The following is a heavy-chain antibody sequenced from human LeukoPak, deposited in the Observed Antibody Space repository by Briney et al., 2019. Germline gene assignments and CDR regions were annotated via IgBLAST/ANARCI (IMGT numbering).Heavy chain of an antibody. J-gene: IGHJ3*02. Sequence: PSETLSLTCIVSGGSINNHYWTWIRQTPGKGLEWIGDIHYTGTTKYYPSLKSRVTISIDMSKNQFSLELSSVTATDTAVYFCATNRAGTYDRPFDIWGQGTMVTVSS. V-gene: IGHV4-59*08. CDR2: IHYTGTT. CDR3: ATNRAGTYDRPFDI. D-gene: IGHD1-26*01. CDR1: GGSINNHY.